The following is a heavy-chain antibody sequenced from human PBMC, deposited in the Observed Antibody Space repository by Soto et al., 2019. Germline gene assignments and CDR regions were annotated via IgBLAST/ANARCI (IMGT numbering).Heavy chain of an antibody. CDR2: IYYSGST. J-gene: IGHJ6*02. Sequence: SETLSLTCTVSGGSISSYYWSWIRQPPGKGLEWIGYIYYSGSTNYNPSLKSRVTISVDTSKNQFSLKLSSVTAADTAVYYCAREDYRYDILTGSYYYGIDVWGQGTTVTVSS. CDR3: AREDYRYDILTGSYYYGIDV. D-gene: IGHD3-9*01. CDR1: GGSISSYY. V-gene: IGHV4-59*01.